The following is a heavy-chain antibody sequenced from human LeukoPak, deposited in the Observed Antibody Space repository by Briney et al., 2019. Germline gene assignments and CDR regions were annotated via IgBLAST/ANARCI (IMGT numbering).Heavy chain of an antibody. CDR2: ITSSSSYI. CDR3: ARASAGTLDLLDY. V-gene: IGHV3-21*01. J-gene: IGHJ4*02. D-gene: IGHD6-13*01. CDR1: GFTFSSYE. Sequence: PGGSLRLSCAASGFTFSSYEMNWVRQAPGKGLDGVSSITSSSSYIYYADSLKGRFIISRDNAKNSLYLQMNSLRVEDTAVYYCARASAGTLDLLDYWGQGTLVTVSS.